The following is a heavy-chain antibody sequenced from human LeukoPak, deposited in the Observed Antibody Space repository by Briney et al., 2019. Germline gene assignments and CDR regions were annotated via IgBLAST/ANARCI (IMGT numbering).Heavy chain of an antibody. CDR2: IYYSGST. CDR1: GGSISSGDYY. V-gene: IGHV4-30-4*01. Sequence: SQTLSLTCTVSGGSISSGDYYWSWIRQPPGKGLEWIGYIYYSGSTYYNPSLKSRVTISVDTSKNQFSLKLSSVTAADTAVYYCARDPYYDFWSGSAVGMDVWGQGTTVTVFS. CDR3: ARDPYYDFWSGSAVGMDV. D-gene: IGHD3-3*01. J-gene: IGHJ6*02.